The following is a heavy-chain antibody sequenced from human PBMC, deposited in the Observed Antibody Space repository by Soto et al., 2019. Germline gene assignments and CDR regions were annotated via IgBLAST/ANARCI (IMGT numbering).Heavy chain of an antibody. CDR3: ARYPQEVLSQYFDY. V-gene: IGHV3-23*01. J-gene: IGHJ4*02. CDR1: GFNFDKYA. D-gene: IGHD4-4*01. Sequence: LRLSCSTSGFNFDKYAMSWVRQAPGKGLEWVSSISGHGGSTWYADSVKGRFTIARDNSKNTLYLEMNSLRAQDTALYYCARYPQEVLSQYFDYWGKGTLVTVAS. CDR2: ISGHGGST.